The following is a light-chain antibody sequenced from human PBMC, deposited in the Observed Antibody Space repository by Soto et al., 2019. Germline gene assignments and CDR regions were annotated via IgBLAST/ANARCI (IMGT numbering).Light chain of an antibody. CDR1: SSDIGAYDY. J-gene: IGLJ1*01. V-gene: IGLV2-14*01. Sequence: QSVLTQPGSLSGSPGESITISCTGTSSDIGAYDYVSWFQQHPGKAPKLMISEVNNRPSGVSNRFSGSKSGNTAYLTISGRQVEDEAEYFCFSFPTTSNHVFGNGTKVTVL. CDR2: EVN. CDR3: FSFPTTSNHV.